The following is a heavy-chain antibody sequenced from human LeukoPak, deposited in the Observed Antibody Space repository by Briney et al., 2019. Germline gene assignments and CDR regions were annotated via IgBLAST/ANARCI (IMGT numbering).Heavy chain of an antibody. CDR2: IIPMFGTE. CDR3: ARDHCSSTSCYYLTDPPFDP. Sequence: ASVKVSCKASGGTLSSYAISGVRQARGQGREGMGGIIPMFGTENYAQKFRGRVTITAQESTRKAYMELSSLRSEDTAVYYCARDHCSSTSCYYLTDPPFDPWGQGTLVTVSS. V-gene: IGHV1-69*13. CDR1: GGTLSSYA. D-gene: IGHD2-2*01. J-gene: IGHJ5*02.